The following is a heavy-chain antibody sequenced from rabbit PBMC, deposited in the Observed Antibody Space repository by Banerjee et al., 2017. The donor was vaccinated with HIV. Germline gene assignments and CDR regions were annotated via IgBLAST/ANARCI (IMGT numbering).Heavy chain of an antibody. CDR1: AFSFSNKYV. Sequence: QSLEESGGDLVKPGASLTLTCTASAFSFSNKYVMCWVRQAPGKGLEWIACIDNGDGSTYYATWAKGRFTISKVSSTAVTLQMTSLTVADTATYFCARAGDATFNLWGQGTLVTVS. CDR3: ARAGDATFNL. V-gene: IGHV1S40*01. CDR2: IDNGDGST. J-gene: IGHJ4*01. D-gene: IGHD2-1*01.